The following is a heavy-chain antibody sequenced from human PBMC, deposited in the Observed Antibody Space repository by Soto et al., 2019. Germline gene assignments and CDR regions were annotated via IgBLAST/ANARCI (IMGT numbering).Heavy chain of an antibody. CDR3: ARIVPEQLLRSYYHHYMDV. J-gene: IGHJ6*04. V-gene: IGHV1-18*01. CDR2: ISAYNGNT. CDR1: GYMFANYG. D-gene: IGHD2-15*01. Sequence: QVQLMQSGPEVKKPGASVKVSCQASGYMFANYGISWVRQAPGQGLEWMGWISAYNGNTHYAQKFQDRVTMTTDTATITADMEQRSLRSDDTAVYFCARIVPEQLLRSYYHHYMDVWGKGTTVTASS.